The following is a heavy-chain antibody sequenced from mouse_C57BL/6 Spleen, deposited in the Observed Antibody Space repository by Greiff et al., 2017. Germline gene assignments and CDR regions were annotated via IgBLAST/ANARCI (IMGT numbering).Heavy chain of an antibody. V-gene: IGHV14-2*01. D-gene: IGHD2-4*01. CDR2: IDPADGET. CDR1: GFNIKDYY. CDR3: AREGVITTFAY. J-gene: IGHJ3*01. Sequence: EVQLQQSGAELVKPGASVKLSCTASGFNIKDYYMHWVKQRTEQGLEWIGRIDPADGETKYAPKFPGTATITAATSSNTAYLQLSSLTSEDTAVYYCAREGVITTFAYWGQGTLVTVSA.